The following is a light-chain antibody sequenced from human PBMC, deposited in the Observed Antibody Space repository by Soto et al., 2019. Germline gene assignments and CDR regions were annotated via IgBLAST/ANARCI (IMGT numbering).Light chain of an antibody. CDR1: SSDVGGYNY. J-gene: IGLJ1*01. V-gene: IGLV2-14*01. CDR3: NSYTSKSTGV. Sequence: QSVLTQPASVSGSPGQSITISCTGTSSDVGGYNYVSWYQQHPGKAPKLIIYEVSNRPSAVSNRFAGSKSGNTASLTISGLQAEDEADYYCNSYTSKSTGVFGTGTKITVL. CDR2: EVS.